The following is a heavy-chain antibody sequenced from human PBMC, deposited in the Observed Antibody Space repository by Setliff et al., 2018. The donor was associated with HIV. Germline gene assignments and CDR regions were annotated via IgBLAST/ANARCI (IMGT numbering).Heavy chain of an antibody. CDR3: ALDPGYRRDY. D-gene: IGHD5-12*01. Sequence: SETLSLTCTVSGGSIRSFFWSWIRQPPGKGLEWIGHIYTSGSTNYNPSLKSRVTMSVDTSKNQFSLNLSSVTATDMAVYYCALDPGYRRDYWGQGTLVTVSS. CDR2: IYTSGST. CDR1: GGSIRSFF. J-gene: IGHJ4*02. V-gene: IGHV4-4*08.